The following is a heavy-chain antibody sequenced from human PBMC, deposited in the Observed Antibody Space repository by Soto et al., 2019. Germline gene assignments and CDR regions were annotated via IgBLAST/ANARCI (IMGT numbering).Heavy chain of an antibody. CDR1: GFTFSSYA. J-gene: IGHJ3*02. V-gene: IGHV3-23*01. CDR2: ISGSGGST. Sequence: WGSLRLFCAASGFTFSSYALSWVRQAPGKGLEWVSAISGSGGSTYYADSVKGRFTISRDNSKNTLYLQMNSLRAEDTAVYYCAKDQYGDYLLGAFDIWGKGTMVTVSS. D-gene: IGHD4-17*01. CDR3: AKDQYGDYLLGAFDI.